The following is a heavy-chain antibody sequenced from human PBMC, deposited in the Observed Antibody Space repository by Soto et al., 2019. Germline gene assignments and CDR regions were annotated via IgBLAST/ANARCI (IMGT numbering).Heavy chain of an antibody. V-gene: IGHV3-33*01. D-gene: IGHD3-3*01. CDR1: GFTFSSYG. CDR3: ARDRRGGAIHRGWNDFWSGCFDY. J-gene: IGHJ4*02. CDR2: IWYDGSNK. Sequence: GGSLRLSCAASGFTFSSYGMHWVRQAPGKGLEWVAVIWYDGSNKYYADSVKGRFTISRDNSKNTLYLQMNSLRAEDTAVYYCARDRRGGAIHRGWNDFWSGCFDYWGQGTLVTVSS.